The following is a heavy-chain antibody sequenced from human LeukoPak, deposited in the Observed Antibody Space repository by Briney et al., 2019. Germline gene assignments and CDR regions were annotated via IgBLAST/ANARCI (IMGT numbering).Heavy chain of an antibody. CDR2: ISYDGSNE. Sequence: GGSLRLSCAASGFTFSSYVMHWVRQAPGKGLEWVAIISYDGSNEYYADSVKGRFTISRDNAKNSLYLQMNSLRAEDTAVYYCAHSAEYYFDYWGQGTLVTVSS. V-gene: IGHV3-30*04. CDR3: AHSAEYYFDY. CDR1: GFTFSSYV. J-gene: IGHJ4*02.